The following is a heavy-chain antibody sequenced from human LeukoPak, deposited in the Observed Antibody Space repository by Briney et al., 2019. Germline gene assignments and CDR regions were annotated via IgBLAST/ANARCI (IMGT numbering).Heavy chain of an antibody. CDR3: ARDILGATGVGAFDM. Sequence: GGSLRLSCAASGFTFRDYYMSWIRQAPGQGLQWVSYITSGGSTIYGADSVKGRFTISRDNAKNSLYLQMDSLRAEDTAVYYCARDILGATGVGAFDMWGQGTMVTVSS. V-gene: IGHV3-11*04. CDR2: ITSGGSTI. CDR1: GFTFRDYY. D-gene: IGHD1-26*01. J-gene: IGHJ3*02.